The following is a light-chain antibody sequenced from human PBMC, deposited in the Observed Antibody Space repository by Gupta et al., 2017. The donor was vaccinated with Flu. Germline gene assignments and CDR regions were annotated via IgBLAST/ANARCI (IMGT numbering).Light chain of an antibody. Sequence: QSALTQPASVSGSPGQSITISCTGTSSDIGDYNNVSWYQQHPGKAPKLMIYEVSNRPSGVSHRFSGSKSANTASLTISGLQAEDEADYYCSSYASSSTLYVFGTGTKVTVL. CDR2: EVS. CDR3: SSYASSSTLYV. CDR1: SSDIGDYNN. J-gene: IGLJ1*01. V-gene: IGLV2-14*01.